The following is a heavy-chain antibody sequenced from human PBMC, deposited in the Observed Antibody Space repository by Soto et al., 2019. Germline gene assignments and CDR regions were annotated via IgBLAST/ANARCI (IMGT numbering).Heavy chain of an antibody. CDR1: GGTLSSYT. D-gene: IGHD2-21*02. Sequence: QVQLVQSGAEVQKPGSSLRVSCEASGGTLSSYTFNWVRQAPGQGLEWMGRIIPVLNITNYAQNFKGRVTITADNSTSTVYMELSSLRSYDSAIYYCARGVWVTDGGMNYYYYYMDVWGKGSTVTVSS. V-gene: IGHV1-69*02. CDR3: ARGVWVTDGGMNYYYYYMDV. J-gene: IGHJ6*03. CDR2: IIPVLNIT.